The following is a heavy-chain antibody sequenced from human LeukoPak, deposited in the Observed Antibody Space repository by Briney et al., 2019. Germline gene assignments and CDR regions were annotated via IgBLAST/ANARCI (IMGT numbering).Heavy chain of an antibody. D-gene: IGHD6-19*01. CDR3: ATKRGLTGYSSGWYPFDP. J-gene: IGHJ5*02. CDR1: GYTFTNYG. CDR2: IIPIFGTA. Sequence: ASVKVSCKASGYTFTNYGISWVRQAPGQGLEWMGGIIPIFGTANYAQKFQGRVTITTDESTSTAYMELSSLRSEDTAVYYCATKRGLTGYSSGWYPFDPWGQGTLVTVSS. V-gene: IGHV1-69*05.